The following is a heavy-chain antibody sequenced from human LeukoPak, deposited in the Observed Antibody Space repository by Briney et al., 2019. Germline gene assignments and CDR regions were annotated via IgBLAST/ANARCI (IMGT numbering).Heavy chain of an antibody. D-gene: IGHD4-17*01. V-gene: IGHV3-15*01. CDR1: GFTFSNAW. CDR3: TTLTDMTTVTEKDY. Sequence: GGSLRLSCAASGFTFSNAWRSWVRQAPGKGLEWVGRIKSKTDGGTTDYAAPVKGRFTISRDDSKNTLYLQMNSLKTEDTAVYYCTTLTDMTTVTEKDYWGQGTLVTVSS. J-gene: IGHJ4*02. CDR2: IKSKTDGGTT.